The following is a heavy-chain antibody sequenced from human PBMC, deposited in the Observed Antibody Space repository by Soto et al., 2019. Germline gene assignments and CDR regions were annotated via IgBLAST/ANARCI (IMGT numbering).Heavy chain of an antibody. V-gene: IGHV3-33*06. CDR1: GFTFSSYG. CDR3: AKDFDFWSGSYYYYYYGMDV. CDR2: IWYDGSNK. J-gene: IGHJ6*02. Sequence: QVQLVESGGGVVQPGRSLRLSCAASGFTFSSYGMHWVRQAPGKGLEWVAVIWYDGSNKYYADSVKGRFTISRDNSKNTLYLQMNSLRAEDTAVYYCAKDFDFWSGSYYYYYYGMDVWGQGTTVTVSS. D-gene: IGHD3-3*01.